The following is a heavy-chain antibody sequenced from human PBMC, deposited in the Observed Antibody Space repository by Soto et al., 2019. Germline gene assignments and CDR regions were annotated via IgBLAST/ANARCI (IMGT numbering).Heavy chain of an antibody. CDR1: GGSISSGGYY. J-gene: IGHJ4*02. V-gene: IGHV4-31*03. D-gene: IGHD3-22*01. CDR3: ASEVVYAYYDSSGYYQHFDY. CDR2: IYYSGST. Sequence: PSETLSLTCTVSGGSISSGGYYWSWIRQHPGKGLEWIGYIYYSGSTYYNPSLKSRVTISVDTSKNQFSLKLSSVTAADTAVYYCASEVVYAYYDSSGYYQHFDYWGQGTLVPVSS.